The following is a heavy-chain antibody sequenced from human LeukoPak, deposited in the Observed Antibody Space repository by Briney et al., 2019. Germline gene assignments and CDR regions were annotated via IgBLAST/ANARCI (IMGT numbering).Heavy chain of an antibody. J-gene: IGHJ4*02. CDR1: GFTFSSYG. Sequence: GGSLRLSCAASGFTFSSYGMSWVRQAPGKGLEWVSAISGSGGSTYYADSVKGRFTISRDNSKNTLYLQLDYLRTEDTAVYYCAKEPKEWELPDYWGQGTLVTVSS. CDR2: ISGSGGST. V-gene: IGHV3-23*01. D-gene: IGHD1-26*01. CDR3: AKEPKEWELPDY.